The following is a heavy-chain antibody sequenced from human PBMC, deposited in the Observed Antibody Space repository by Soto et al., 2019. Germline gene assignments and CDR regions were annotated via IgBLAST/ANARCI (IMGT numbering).Heavy chain of an antibody. CDR3: ATGYCTNGVCYTRTLSGMDV. CDR1: GGSFSGSY. CDR2: INHSGST. J-gene: IGHJ6*02. V-gene: IGHV4-34*01. D-gene: IGHD2-8*01. Sequence: SETLSLTCAVYGGSFSGSYWSWIRQPPGKGLEWIGEINHSGSTNYNPSLKSRVTISVGTSKNQFSLKLSSVTAADTAVYYCATGYCTNGVCYTRTLSGMDVWGQGTTVTVSS.